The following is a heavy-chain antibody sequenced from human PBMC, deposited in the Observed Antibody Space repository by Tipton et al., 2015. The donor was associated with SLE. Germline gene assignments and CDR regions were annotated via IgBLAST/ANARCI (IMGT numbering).Heavy chain of an antibody. CDR1: GFPFSLYE. J-gene: IGHJ3*02. Sequence: SLRLSCAASGFPFSLYEMNWVRQAPGKGLEWLSYISSGGTTRYYTDSVKGRFTTSRDNTKNSLYLQMNSLRAEDTAVYYCARGSYGTDAFDIWGQGTMVTVSS. V-gene: IGHV3-48*03. CDR2: ISSGGTTR. CDR3: ARGSYGTDAFDI. D-gene: IGHD3-10*01.